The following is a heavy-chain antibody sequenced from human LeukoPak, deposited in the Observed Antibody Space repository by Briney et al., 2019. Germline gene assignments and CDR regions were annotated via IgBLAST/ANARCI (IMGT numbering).Heavy chain of an antibody. CDR1: GGSISSYY. D-gene: IGHD6-6*01. CDR3: ARGSIAARNDAFDI. V-gene: IGHV4-59*01. CDR2: IYYSGST. J-gene: IGHJ3*02. Sequence: SETLSLTCTVPGGSISSYYCSCIRQPPGKGLEWIGYIYYSGSTNYNPSLKSRVTISVDTSKNQFSLKLSFVTAADTAVYYCARGSIAARNDAFDIWGQGTTVTVSS.